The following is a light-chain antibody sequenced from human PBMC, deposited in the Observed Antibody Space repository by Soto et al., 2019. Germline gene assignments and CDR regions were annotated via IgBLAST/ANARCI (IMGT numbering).Light chain of an antibody. CDR3: QSYDSSEVV. J-gene: IGLJ2*01. Sequence: QSVLTQPPSVSGAPGQRVTISCTGSSSNIGAGYDVHWYQQLPGTAPKLLIYANSNRPSGVPDRFSGSKSGTSASLAITGLQAEDEADYYCQSYDSSEVVFGGGTKVTVL. CDR2: ANS. V-gene: IGLV1-40*01. CDR1: SSNIGAGYD.